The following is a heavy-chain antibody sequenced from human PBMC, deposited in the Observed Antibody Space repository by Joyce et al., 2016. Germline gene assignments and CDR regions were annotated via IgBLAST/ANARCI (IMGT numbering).Heavy chain of an antibody. J-gene: IGHJ6*03. CDR3: ARSGVVVPDAMSHYYYFMDV. D-gene: IGHD2-2*01. CDR2: MRRRGETI. V-gene: IGHV3-48*01. Sequence: DVQVVESGGGLVQPGGPLRLSCLVSGFKLSSSSFNWVRQAPGSGLEWVSHMRRRGETIDYADSVKGRFTISRDNVKNSLFLQLNSLRVEDTAVYYCARSGVVVPDAMSHYYYFMDVWGKGTTVTVSS. CDR1: GFKLSSSS.